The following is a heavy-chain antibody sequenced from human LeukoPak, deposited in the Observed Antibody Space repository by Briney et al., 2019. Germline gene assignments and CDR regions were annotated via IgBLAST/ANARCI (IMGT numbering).Heavy chain of an antibody. CDR3: ARGGYSYGYSAFDI. J-gene: IGHJ3*02. Sequence: SETLSLTCTVSGGSISSYYWSWIRQPPGKGLEWMGYIYYSGSTNYNPSLKSRVTISVDTSKNQFSLKLSSVTAADTAVYYCARGGYSYGYSAFDIWGQGTMVTVSS. CDR2: IYYSGST. V-gene: IGHV4-59*01. D-gene: IGHD5-18*01. CDR1: GGSISSYY.